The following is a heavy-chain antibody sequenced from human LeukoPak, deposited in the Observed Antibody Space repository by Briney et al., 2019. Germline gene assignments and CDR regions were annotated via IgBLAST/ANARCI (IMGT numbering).Heavy chain of an antibody. J-gene: IGHJ4*02. CDR3: VISSGWKGGYYFDF. CDR1: GFTFSSYE. CDR2: ISGSSSTI. V-gene: IGHV3-48*03. Sequence: GGSLRLSSAASGFTFSSYEMNWVRQAPGKGLEWVSYISGSSSTIYYADSVKGRFTISRDNAKNSLYLQMNSLRAEDTGVYYCVISSGWKGGYYFDFWGQGTLVTVSA. D-gene: IGHD6-19*01.